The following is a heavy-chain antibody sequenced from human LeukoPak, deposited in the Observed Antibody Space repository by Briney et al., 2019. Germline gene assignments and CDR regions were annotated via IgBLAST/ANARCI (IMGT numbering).Heavy chain of an antibody. CDR2: IYYSGST. Sequence: SETLSLTRTVSGGSISSYYWSWIRQPPGKGLEWIGYIYYSGSTNYNPSLKSRVTISVDTSKNQFSLKLSSVTAADTAVYYCAREDTAMGDFDYWGQGTLVTVSS. CDR1: GGSISSYY. D-gene: IGHD5-18*01. V-gene: IGHV4-59*01. CDR3: AREDTAMGDFDY. J-gene: IGHJ4*02.